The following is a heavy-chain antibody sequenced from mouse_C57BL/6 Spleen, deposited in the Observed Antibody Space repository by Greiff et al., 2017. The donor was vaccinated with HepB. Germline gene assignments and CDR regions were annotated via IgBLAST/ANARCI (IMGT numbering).Heavy chain of an antibody. CDR1: GYTFTSYG. CDR3: ARSRYGNYGYYAMDY. CDR2: IYPRSGNT. V-gene: IGHV1-81*01. J-gene: IGHJ4*01. D-gene: IGHD2-10*02. Sequence: QVQLQQSGAELARPGASVKLSCKASGYTFTSYGISWVKQRTGQGLEWIGEIYPRSGNTYYNEKFKGKATLTADKSSSTAYMELRSLTSEDSAVYFCARSRYGNYGYYAMDYWGQGTSVTVSS.